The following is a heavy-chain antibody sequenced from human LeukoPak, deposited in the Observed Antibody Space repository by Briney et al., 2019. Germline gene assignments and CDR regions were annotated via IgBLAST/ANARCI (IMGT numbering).Heavy chain of an antibody. CDR2: INHSGST. J-gene: IGHJ5*02. V-gene: IGHV4-34*01. CDR1: GGSFSGYY. Sequence: PSETLSLTCAVYGGSFSGYYLSWIRQLPGKGLEWIGEINHSGSTNYNPSLKSRVTISVDTSKNQFSLKLSSVTAADTAVYYCASFYSSSINKTNWFDPWGQGTLVTVSS. CDR3: ASFYSSSINKTNWFDP. D-gene: IGHD6-6*01.